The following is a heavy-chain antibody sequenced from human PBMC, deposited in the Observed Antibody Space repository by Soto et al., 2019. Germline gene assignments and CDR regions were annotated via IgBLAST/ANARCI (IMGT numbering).Heavy chain of an antibody. CDR2: IYYSGST. CDR3: ARHLGAAFGYYYYGMDV. CDR1: GGSISSGGYY. D-gene: IGHD1-26*01. V-gene: IGHV4-31*03. Sequence: PSETLSLTCTVSGGSISSGGYYWSWTRQHPGKGLEWIGYIYYSGSTYYNPSLKSRVTISVDTSKNQFSLKLSSVTAADTAVYYCARHLGAAFGYYYYGMDVWGQGTTVTVSS. J-gene: IGHJ6*02.